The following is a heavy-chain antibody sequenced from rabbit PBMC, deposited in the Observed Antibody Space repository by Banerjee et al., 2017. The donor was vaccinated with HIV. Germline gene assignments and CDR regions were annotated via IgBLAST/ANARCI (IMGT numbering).Heavy chain of an antibody. CDR2: IYTSGGST. CDR1: GISFSTTYS. Sequence: QSLEGSGGALVKPGASLTLTCTASGISFSTTYSMCWVRQAPGKGLEWIACIYTSGGSTYYASWAKGRFTISKTSSTTVTLQMTSLTAADTATYFCARSTSGYDIGDLWGPGTLVTVS. CDR3: ARSTSGYDIGDL. D-gene: IGHD1-1*01. J-gene: IGHJ4*01. V-gene: IGHV1S40*01.